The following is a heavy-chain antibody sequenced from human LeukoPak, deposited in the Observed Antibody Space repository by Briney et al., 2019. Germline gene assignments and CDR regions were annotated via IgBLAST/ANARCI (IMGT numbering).Heavy chain of an antibody. Sequence: GGSLRLSCAASGFTFDDYGMSWVRQAPGKGLEWVSGMNWSGGSTGYADSVKGRFTISRDNSKNSLYLQMNSLRAEDKALYYCAIERHPNLWSGYYSGNWFDPWGQGTLVTVSS. V-gene: IGHV3-20*04. J-gene: IGHJ5*02. CDR3: AIERHPNLWSGYYSGNWFDP. CDR1: GFTFDDYG. CDR2: MNWSGGST. D-gene: IGHD3-3*01.